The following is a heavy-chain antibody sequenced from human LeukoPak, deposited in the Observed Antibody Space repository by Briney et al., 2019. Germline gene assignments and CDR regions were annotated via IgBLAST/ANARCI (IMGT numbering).Heavy chain of an antibody. V-gene: IGHV1-46*01. CDR1: GYTFTSYY. CDR2: INPSGGST. J-gene: IGHJ4*02. Sequence: ASVKVSCKASGYTFTSYYMHWVRQAPGQGLEWMGIINPSGGSTSYAQKFQGRVTMTRDTSTSTVYMELSSLGSEDTAVYYCARSSRITMIVVVTKGGFDYWGQGTLVTVSS. CDR3: ARSSRITMIVVVTKGGFDY. D-gene: IGHD3-22*01.